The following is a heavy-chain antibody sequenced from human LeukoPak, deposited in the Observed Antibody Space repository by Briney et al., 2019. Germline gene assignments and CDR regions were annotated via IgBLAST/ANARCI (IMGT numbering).Heavy chain of an antibody. CDR3: LTSTRSHRFDY. CDR2: IKQDGSDK. Sequence: VGSLRLSCAASVFTFSSYWMCWVRQAPGKGLEWVAIIKQDGSDKYYVDSVEGRFIISRDNAKNSLYLQMNSLRAEDTAVYYCLTSTRSHRFDYWGQGTLVTVSS. V-gene: IGHV3-7*01. J-gene: IGHJ4*02. D-gene: IGHD2-15*01. CDR1: VFTFSSYW.